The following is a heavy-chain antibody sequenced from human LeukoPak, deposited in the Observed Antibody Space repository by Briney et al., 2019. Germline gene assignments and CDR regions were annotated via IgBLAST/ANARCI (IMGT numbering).Heavy chain of an antibody. CDR1: GFTCSSYG. CDR2: ISGSGGST. V-gene: IGHV3-23*01. Sequence: TGGTLRLSCAASGFTCSSYGMSWVRQAPGKGLEWVSAISGSGGSTYYADSVKGRFTISRDNSKNTLYLQMNSLRAEDTAVYYCAKIPFPRYCSGGSCYHPYYFDYWGQGTLVTVSS. D-gene: IGHD2-15*01. CDR3: AKIPFPRYCSGGSCYHPYYFDY. J-gene: IGHJ4*02.